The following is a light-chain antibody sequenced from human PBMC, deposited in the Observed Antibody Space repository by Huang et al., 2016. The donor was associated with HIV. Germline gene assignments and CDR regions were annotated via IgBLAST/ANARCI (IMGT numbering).Light chain of an antibody. J-gene: IGKJ1*01. CDR1: ERVSSS. CDR2: GAS. CDR3: QQYNNWPPWT. Sequence: EIVMTQSPATLSVSPGERATLSCRASERVSSSLAWYQQKPGQSPRLLIFGASTRAAGVPVRVSGSGSGTEFTLTISSLQSEDFAFYYCQQYNNWPPWTFGQGTKVEIK. V-gene: IGKV3-15*01.